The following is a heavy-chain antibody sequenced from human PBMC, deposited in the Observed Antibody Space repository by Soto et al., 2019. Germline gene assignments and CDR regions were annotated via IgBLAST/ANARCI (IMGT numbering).Heavy chain of an antibody. D-gene: IGHD3-3*01. Sequence: PGGSLRLSCAASGFTFSSYWMHWVRQAPGKGLVWVSRINSDGSSTSYADSVKGRFTISRDNAKNTLYLQMNSLRAEDTAVYYCVRDSRPYYDFWSGYYQGNWFDPWGQGTLVTDSS. CDR3: VRDSRPYYDFWSGYYQGNWFDP. CDR2: INSDGSST. V-gene: IGHV3-74*01. CDR1: GFTFSSYW. J-gene: IGHJ5*02.